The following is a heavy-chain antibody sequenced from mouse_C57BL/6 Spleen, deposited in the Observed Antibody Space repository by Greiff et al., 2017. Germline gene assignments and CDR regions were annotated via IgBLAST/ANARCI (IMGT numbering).Heavy chain of an antibody. V-gene: IGHV1-54*01. CDR2: INPGSGGT. CDR3: ARSFITTVVEDWYFDV. Sequence: VQLQQSGAELVRPGTSVKVSCKASGYAFTNYLIEWVKQRPGQGLEWIGVINPGSGGTNYNEKFKGKATLTADKSSSTAYMQLSSLTSEDSAVYFCARSFITTVVEDWYFDVWGTGTTGTVSS. J-gene: IGHJ1*03. D-gene: IGHD1-1*01. CDR1: GYAFTNYL.